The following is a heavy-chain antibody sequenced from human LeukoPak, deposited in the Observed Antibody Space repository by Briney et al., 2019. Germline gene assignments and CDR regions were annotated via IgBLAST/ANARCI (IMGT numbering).Heavy chain of an antibody. D-gene: IGHD3-10*01. V-gene: IGHV4-30-4*07. CDR2: IYYSGST. J-gene: IGHJ3*02. CDR1: GGSISSGGYS. CDR3: ASPRMVRGVRGEMTDAFDI. Sequence: PSETLSLTCAVSGGSISSGGYSWSWIRQPSGKGLEWIGYIYYSGSTYYNPSLKSRVTISVDTSKNQFSLKLSSVTAADTAVYYCASPRMVRGVRGEMTDAFDIWGQGTMVTVSS.